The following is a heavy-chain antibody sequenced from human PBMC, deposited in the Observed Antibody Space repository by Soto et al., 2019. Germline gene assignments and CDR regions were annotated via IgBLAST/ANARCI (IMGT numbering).Heavy chain of an antibody. CDR2: MYHSVGS. V-gene: IGHV4-4*03. J-gene: IGHJ4*02. Sequence: PETLSLTCVLSDGSIGSYDLWTWVRQPPGKGLEWIGKMYHSVGSDYSPSLKSRVTISADSSKNHFCLRLTGVTAADPAVYYCSNGYVDSMLDYWGQGTQVTVSS. CDR3: SNGYVDSMLDY. D-gene: IGHD2-2*01. CDR1: DGSIGSYDL.